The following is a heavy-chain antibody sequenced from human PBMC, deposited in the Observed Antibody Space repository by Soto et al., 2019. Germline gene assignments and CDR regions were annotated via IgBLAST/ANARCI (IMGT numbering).Heavy chain of an antibody. V-gene: IGHV1-69*06. D-gene: IGHD3-22*01. CDR3: ASGPFTMIVVVITYGMDV. CDR1: GGTFSSYA. CDR2: IIPIFGTA. J-gene: IGHJ6*02. Sequence: ASVKVSCKASGGTFSSYAISWVRQAPGQGLEWMGGIIPIFGTANYAQKFQGRVTITADKSTSTAYMELSSLRSEDTAVYYCASGPFTMIVVVITYGMDVWGRGTTVTVSS.